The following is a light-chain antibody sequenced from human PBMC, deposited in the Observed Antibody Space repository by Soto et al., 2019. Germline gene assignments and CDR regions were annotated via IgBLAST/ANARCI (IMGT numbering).Light chain of an antibody. J-gene: IGLJ3*02. CDR1: SSDVGAYNY. CDR2: DVG. V-gene: IGLV2-11*01. CDR3: CSYAGSYAGV. Sequence: QSVLTQPRSVSGSPGQSVTISCTGTSSDVGAYNYVSWCQQRPGKAPRLMIYDVGVRPSGVPDRFSASKSGNTASLTISGLQAEDEADYYCCSYAGSYAGVFGGGTKVTVL.